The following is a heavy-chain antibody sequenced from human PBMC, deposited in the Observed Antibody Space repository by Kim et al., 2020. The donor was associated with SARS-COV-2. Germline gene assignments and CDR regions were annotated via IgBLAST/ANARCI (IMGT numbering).Heavy chain of an antibody. J-gene: IGHJ6*02. D-gene: IGHD6-13*01. CDR3: AKHMAAAGHDYYYGMDV. Sequence: GGSLRLSCAASGFTFRNYAMSWVRQAPGKGLEWVSVISSSGSDTYYAGSVKGRFTISRDNAEKTLYLQMNSLRAEDTAVYYCAKHMAAAGHDYYYGMDVWGQGTTVTVSS. CDR2: ISSSGSDT. CDR1: GFTFRNYA. V-gene: IGHV3-23*01.